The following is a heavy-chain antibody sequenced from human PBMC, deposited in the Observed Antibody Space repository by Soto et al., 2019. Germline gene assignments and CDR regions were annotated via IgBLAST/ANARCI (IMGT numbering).Heavy chain of an antibody. Sequence: HPGGSLRLSCAASAFTFSSYWMNWVRQAPGKGVEWVANIKQDATEKNYVASVKGRFTISRDTARKSLYLQMDSLRAKHTAAHFSARGDTPMIAGMNSFDIWRQGTMVTVSS. D-gene: IGHD5-18*01. CDR3: ARGDTPMIAGMNSFDI. CDR1: AFTFSSYW. CDR2: IKQDATEK. J-gene: IGHJ3*02. V-gene: IGHV3-7*04.